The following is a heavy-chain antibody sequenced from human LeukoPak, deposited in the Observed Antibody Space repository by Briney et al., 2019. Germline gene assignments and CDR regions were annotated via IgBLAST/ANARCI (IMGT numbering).Heavy chain of an antibody. Sequence: GASVKVSCKASGYTFTSYAMNWVRQAPGQGLEWMGWMNPNSGNTGYAQKFQGRVTMTRNTSISTAYMELSSLRSDDTAVYYCAREGSAYSYGLNWFDPWGQGTLVTVSS. CDR1: GYTFTSYA. CDR2: MNPNSGNT. D-gene: IGHD5-18*01. CDR3: AREGSAYSYGLNWFDP. V-gene: IGHV1-8*02. J-gene: IGHJ5*02.